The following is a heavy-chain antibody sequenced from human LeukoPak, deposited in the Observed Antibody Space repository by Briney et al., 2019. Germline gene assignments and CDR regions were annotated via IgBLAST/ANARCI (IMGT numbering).Heavy chain of an antibody. CDR3: ASGVYYYGSGSYHPGFDY. V-gene: IGHV4-39*01. J-gene: IGHJ4*02. CDR1: GGSISSSSYY. CDR2: IYYSGST. D-gene: IGHD3-10*01. Sequence: PSETLSLTCTVSGGSISSSSYYWGWIRQLPGKGLEWIGSIYYSGSTYYNPSLKSRVTISVDTSKNQFSLKLSSVTAADTAVYYCASGVYYYGSGSYHPGFDYWGQGTLVTVSS.